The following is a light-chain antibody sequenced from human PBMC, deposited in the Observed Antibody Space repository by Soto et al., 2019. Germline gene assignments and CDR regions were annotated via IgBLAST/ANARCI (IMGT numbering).Light chain of an antibody. CDR1: SSDVGGYNH. CDR3: CAYASLSTVV. CDR2: AVS. V-gene: IGLV2-14*01. J-gene: IGLJ2*01. Sequence: QSALTQPASVSGSPGQSITISCTGTSSDVGGYNHVSWYQHSPGKAPNLILFAVSDRPSGVSHRFSGSKSGNTASLTISGLQAEDEADYYCCAYASLSTVVFGGGTKLTVL.